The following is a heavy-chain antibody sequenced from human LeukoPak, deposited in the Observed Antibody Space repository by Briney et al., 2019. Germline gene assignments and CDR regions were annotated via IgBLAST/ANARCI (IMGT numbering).Heavy chain of an antibody. Sequence: GGSLRLSCAASGFTVSSNYMSWVRQAPGKGLEWVSVIYSGGSTYYADSVKGRFTISRDNSKNTLYLQMNSLRAEDTAVYYCARYEAQLYYYDSSGYPQGAFDIWGQGTMVTVSS. CDR1: GFTVSSNY. D-gene: IGHD3-22*01. V-gene: IGHV3-53*01. J-gene: IGHJ3*02. CDR2: IYSGGST. CDR3: ARYEAQLYYYDSSGYPQGAFDI.